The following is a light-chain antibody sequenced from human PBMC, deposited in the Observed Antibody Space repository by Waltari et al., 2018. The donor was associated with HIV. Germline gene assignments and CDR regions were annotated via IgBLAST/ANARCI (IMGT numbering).Light chain of an antibody. CDR3: SSYTSSSTPYV. CDR2: EVS. CDR1: SSAVGGYNH. Sequence: QAALTQPASVSGSPGQSGTCPCSGTSSAVGGYNHVSCHQQHPGKAPKLMIYEVSNRPSGVSNRFSGSKSGNTASLTISGLQAEDEADYYCSSYTSSSTPYVFGTGTKVTVL. V-gene: IGLV2-14*01. J-gene: IGLJ1*01.